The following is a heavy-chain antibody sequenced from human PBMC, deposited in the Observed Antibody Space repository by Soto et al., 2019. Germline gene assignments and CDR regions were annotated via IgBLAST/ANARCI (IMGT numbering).Heavy chain of an antibody. V-gene: IGHV4-4*02. D-gene: IGHD1-7*01. CDR2: IYRTGST. CDR3: ASRDPGTSVDY. CDR1: GGSFTSNNW. Sequence: QVQLQESGPGLVKPSGTLSLTCAVSGGSFTSNNWWTWVRQPPGQGLEWIGEIYRTGSTNYTPSLKSRVTISLDKSENQCSLKMTSLTAADTAVYYCASRDPGTSVDYWGQGTLVTVAS. J-gene: IGHJ4*02.